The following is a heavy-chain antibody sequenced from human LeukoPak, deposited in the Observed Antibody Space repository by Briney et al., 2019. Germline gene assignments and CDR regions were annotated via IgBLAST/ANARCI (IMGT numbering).Heavy chain of an antibody. J-gene: IGHJ4*02. D-gene: IGHD3-3*01. CDR1: GFTFSSYA. V-gene: IGHV3-21*01. CDR3: ARGSEWASGVSDY. Sequence: GGSLRLSCAASGFTFSSYAMSWVRQAPGKGLEWVSSISGSSTYIYYADSVKGRFTISRDNAKNSLYLQMNSLRAEDTAVYYCARGSEWASGVSDYWGQGTLVTVSS. CDR2: ISGSSTYI.